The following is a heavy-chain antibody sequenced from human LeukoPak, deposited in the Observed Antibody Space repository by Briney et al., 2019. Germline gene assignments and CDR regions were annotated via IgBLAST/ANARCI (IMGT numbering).Heavy chain of an antibody. D-gene: IGHD5-18*01. V-gene: IGHV4-30-4*01. J-gene: IGHJ6*02. CDR2: IYYSGST. CDR3: AGYGDYYGMDV. Sequence: PSETLSLTCTVSGGSISSGDYYWSWIRQPPGKGLEWIGYIYYSGSTYYNPSLKSRVTISVDTSKNQFSLKLSSVTAADTAVYYCAGYGDYYGMDVWGQGTTVTVSS. CDR1: GGSISSGDYY.